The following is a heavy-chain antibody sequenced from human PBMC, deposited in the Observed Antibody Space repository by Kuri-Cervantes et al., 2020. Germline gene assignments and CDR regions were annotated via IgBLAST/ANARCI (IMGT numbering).Heavy chain of an antibody. J-gene: IGHJ4*02. D-gene: IGHD6-13*01. CDR2: IIPIFGTA. CDR3: ARDAPGYSSSXXIPNFDY. Sequence: SVKVSCKASGGTFSSYAISWVRQAPGQGLEWMGGIIPIFGTANYAQKFQGRVTITADKSTSTXYMELSSLRSDDTAVYYCARDAPGYSSSXXIPNFDYWGQGTLVTVSS. V-gene: IGHV1-69*06. CDR1: GGTFSSYA.